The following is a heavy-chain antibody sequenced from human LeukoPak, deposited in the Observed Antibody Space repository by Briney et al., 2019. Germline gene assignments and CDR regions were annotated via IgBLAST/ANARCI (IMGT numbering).Heavy chain of an antibody. CDR3: ARELSPSGDLDY. J-gene: IGHJ4*02. CDR2: INPTSGGT. D-gene: IGHD4-17*01. CDR1: GFAFTGYL. Sequence: ASVKVSCKASGFAFTGYLMHWVRKAPGQGPEWMGLINPTSGGTHYVQRFQGRVTMTTDTSISSVYMELNSLTSDDTAVYYCARELSPSGDLDYWGQGTLVTVSS. V-gene: IGHV1-2*02.